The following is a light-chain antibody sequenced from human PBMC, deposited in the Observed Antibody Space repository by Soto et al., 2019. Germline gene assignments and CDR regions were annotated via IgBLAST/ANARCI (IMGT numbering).Light chain of an antibody. CDR2: AAS. V-gene: IGKV1-12*01. Sequence: SASIGDRVSITCRASQSVGKWLAWHEQKARKAPKLLDEAASNWHSGVPASFRGSGDKKDFTLSLRGIQTGDFATYSCQQDNIFLIT. CDR3: QQDNIFLIT. CDR1: QSVGKW. J-gene: IGKJ5*01.